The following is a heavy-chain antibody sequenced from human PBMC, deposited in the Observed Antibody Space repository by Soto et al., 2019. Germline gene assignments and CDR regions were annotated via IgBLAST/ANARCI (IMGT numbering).Heavy chain of an antibody. CDR1: GFTFSSYD. J-gene: IGHJ5*02. CDR2: IGTAGDT. CDR3: ARESGEPSRGYDL. Sequence: EVQLVESGGGLVQPGGSLRLSCAASGFTFSSYDMHWVRQATGKGLEWVSAIGTAGDTYYPGSVKGRFTISRENAKNSLYLQMNSMRAGDTAVYYCARESGEPSRGYDLWGQGTLVTVSS. D-gene: IGHD3-22*01. V-gene: IGHV3-13*01.